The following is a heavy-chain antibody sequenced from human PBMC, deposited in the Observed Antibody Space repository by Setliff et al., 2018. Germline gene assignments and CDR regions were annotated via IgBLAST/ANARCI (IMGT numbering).Heavy chain of an antibody. CDR2: ITGSGGDR. D-gene: IGHD3-10*01. CDR3: VTSTIIIYYFDF. CDR1: GFTFSAYG. V-gene: IGHV3-23*01. J-gene: IGHJ4*02. Sequence: GGSLRLSCVASGFTFSAYGMSWVRQAPGKGLEWVSSITGSGGDRDYADSVKGRFTISRDNSKNTLYLQMNSLRAEDTAVYYCVTSTIIIYYFDFWGQGTPVTVSS.